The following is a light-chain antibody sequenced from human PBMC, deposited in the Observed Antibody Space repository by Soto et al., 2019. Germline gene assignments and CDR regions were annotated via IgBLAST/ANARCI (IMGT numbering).Light chain of an antibody. CDR3: QQTFCTPYT. V-gene: IGKV1-39*01. CDR1: QSISSH. Sequence: DIQMTQSPSSLSASIGDRVTITCRASQSISSHVNWYQQKPGQAPKLLIYAASSLKSGVPSRVSGSGSGTDFTLTSSILQHEDFATYYCQQTFCTPYTFGQGTKLEIK. CDR2: AAS. J-gene: IGKJ2*01.